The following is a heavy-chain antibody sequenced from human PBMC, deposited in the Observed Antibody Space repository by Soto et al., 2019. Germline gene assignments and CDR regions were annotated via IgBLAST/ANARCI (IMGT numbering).Heavy chain of an antibody. D-gene: IGHD1-20*01. Sequence: SETQSLTCGVYGGSFSGYYWSWIRQPPGKGLEWIGEINHSGSTNYNPSLKSRVTISVYTSENQFSVKLSSVTAADTAVYYCAKGRYNWNYWGQGTLVTVSS. V-gene: IGHV4-34*01. CDR1: GGSFSGYY. CDR2: INHSGST. CDR3: AKGRYNWNY. J-gene: IGHJ4*02.